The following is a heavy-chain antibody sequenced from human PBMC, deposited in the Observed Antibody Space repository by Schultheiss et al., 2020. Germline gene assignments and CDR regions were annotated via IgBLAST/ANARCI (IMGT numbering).Heavy chain of an antibody. CDR1: GGSISSYY. V-gene: IGHV4-4*07. J-gene: IGHJ3*02. CDR3: ASSEGAWELVDAFDI. CDR2: IYTSGSA. D-gene: IGHD4-23*01. Sequence: SATMSLTCTVSGGSISSYYWSWIRQPAGKGLEWIGRIYTSGSATYNPSLKSRVAISVDMSKNQFSLKLSSVTAADTAVYYCASSEGAWELVDAFDIWGQGTMVTVSS.